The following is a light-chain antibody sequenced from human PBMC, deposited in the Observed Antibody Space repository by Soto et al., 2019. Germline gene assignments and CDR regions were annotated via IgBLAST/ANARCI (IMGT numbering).Light chain of an antibody. V-gene: IGLV2-8*01. CDR1: SNDVGNYNY. CDR3: ISYSGTNKLLI. CDR2: EVS. J-gene: IGLJ2*01. Sequence: QSALTQPPSASGSPGQSVTISCTGTSNDVGNYNYVSWYQQHPGKAPKVLISEVSKRPSGVPDRFSGYKSGNMASLTVSGLQAEDEADYYCISYSGTNKLLIFGGGTKLTVL.